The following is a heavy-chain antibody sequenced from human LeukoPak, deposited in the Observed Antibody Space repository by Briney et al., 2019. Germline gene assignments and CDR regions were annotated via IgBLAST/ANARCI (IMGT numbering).Heavy chain of an antibody. CDR3: ARAITIFGVVIIDY. CDR1: GGSFSGYY. J-gene: IGHJ4*02. CDR2: INHSGST. V-gene: IGHV4-34*01. D-gene: IGHD3-3*01. Sequence: SETLSLTCAVYGGSFSGYYWSWIRQPPGKGLEWIGEINHSGSTNYNPSLKSRVTISVDTSKNQFSLKLSSVTAADTAVYYCARAITIFGVVIIDYWGQGTLVTVSS.